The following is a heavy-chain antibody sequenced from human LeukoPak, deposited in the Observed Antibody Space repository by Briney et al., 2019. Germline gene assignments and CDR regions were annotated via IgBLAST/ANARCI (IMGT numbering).Heavy chain of an antibody. Sequence: GQSLKISCKGSGYNFTSYWIGWVRQMPGKGLEWMGIIYPGDSDTRYSPSFQGQVTISADKSISTAYLQWSSLKASDTAMYYCARHPAPFGETQVYWGQGTLVTVSS. CDR1: GYNFTSYW. D-gene: IGHD3-10*01. CDR2: IYPGDSDT. CDR3: ARHPAPFGETQVY. V-gene: IGHV5-51*01. J-gene: IGHJ4*02.